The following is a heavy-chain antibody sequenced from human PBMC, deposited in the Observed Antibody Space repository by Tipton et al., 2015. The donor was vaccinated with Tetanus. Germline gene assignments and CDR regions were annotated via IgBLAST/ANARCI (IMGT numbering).Heavy chain of an antibody. CDR1: GYTFTRNA. V-gene: IGHV1-3*04. Sequence: QVQLVQSGPEVKEPGASMKVSCKASGYTFTRNAMHWVRQAPGRRLEWMGWIYTDNGNTVCPQSFQGRVTITRDTSATTAYMELSSLRSEDTAVYYCARGFDGGFDHWGQGTLVTVSS. CDR2: IYTDNGNT. CDR3: ARGFDGGFDH. J-gene: IGHJ4*02. D-gene: IGHD3-9*01.